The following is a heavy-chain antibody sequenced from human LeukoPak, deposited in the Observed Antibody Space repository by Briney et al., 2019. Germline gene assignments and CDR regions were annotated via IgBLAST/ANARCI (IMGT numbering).Heavy chain of an antibody. CDR1: GFTFTYNG. D-gene: IGHD1-26*01. CDR2: INHSGST. Sequence: GSLRLSCAASGFTFTYNGMNWVRQPPGKGLEWIGEINHSGSTNYNPSLKSRVTISVDTSKNQFSLKLSSVTAADTAVYYCARGRGGSYYLHYYYMDVWGKGTTVTVSS. V-gene: IGHV4-34*01. CDR3: ARGRGGSYYLHYYYMDV. J-gene: IGHJ6*03.